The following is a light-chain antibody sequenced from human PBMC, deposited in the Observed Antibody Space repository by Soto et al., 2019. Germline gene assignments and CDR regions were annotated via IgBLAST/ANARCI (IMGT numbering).Light chain of an antibody. CDR3: QKYNSASWT. Sequence: AIQMTQSPSSLAASVGDRVTITCRASQDIRSYFGWYQQKPGKAPKLLIFAASNLHSGVPSRFSGSGSGTDFTLTIRTLHPEDFATYYCQKYNSASWTFGKGNKVEIK. J-gene: IGKJ1*01. V-gene: IGKV1-6*01. CDR2: AAS. CDR1: QDIRSY.